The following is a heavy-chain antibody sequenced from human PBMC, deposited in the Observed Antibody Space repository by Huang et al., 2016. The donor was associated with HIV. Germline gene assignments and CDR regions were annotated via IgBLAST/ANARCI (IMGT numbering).Heavy chain of an antibody. Sequence: QVQLQQWGAGLLKPSETLSLTCAVYGGSVSGHYWSWIRQPPGKGLEWIAEINDNAYTNSNPSLKSRVTISVHTSRNQFALKLNSVTAADAAVYYCARASWYEPRSWYFGLWGRGTLVTVSS. CDR1: GGSVSGHY. D-gene: IGHD6-13*01. CDR2: INDNAYT. V-gene: IGHV4-34*01. CDR3: ARASWYEPRSWYFGL. J-gene: IGHJ2*01.